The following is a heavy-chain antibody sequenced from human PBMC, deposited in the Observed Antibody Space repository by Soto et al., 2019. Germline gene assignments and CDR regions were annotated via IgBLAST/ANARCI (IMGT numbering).Heavy chain of an antibody. CDR1: GFSFSSHG. CDR3: AKDREDTTMTFDN. V-gene: IGHV3-30*18. CDR2: ITHDGVTT. D-gene: IGHD5-18*01. Sequence: QVDLVESGGGVVQPGRPLRLSCAASGFSFSSHGMHWVRQGPSKGLEWLAVITHDGVTTYYADSVKGRFSVSRDNAKNTLYLQMNSLGAEDTAQYYCAKDREDTTMTFDNWGQGTLVTVSS. J-gene: IGHJ4*02.